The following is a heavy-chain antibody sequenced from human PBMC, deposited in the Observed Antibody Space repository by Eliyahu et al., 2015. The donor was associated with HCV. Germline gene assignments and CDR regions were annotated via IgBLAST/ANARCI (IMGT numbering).Heavy chain of an antibody. CDR2: IWYDGSKK. D-gene: IGHD2-2*01. J-gene: IGHJ4*02. V-gene: IGHV3-33*01. CDR1: GFXFSKYG. CDR3: ARCGYAPCGADY. Sequence: QVQLVESGGGVVQPGRPLRLSCAASGFXFSKYGMHWVRQAPGKGLEWVAVIWYDGSKKDYADSVKGRFTISRDNSENTLYLQMNSLRADDTAVYYCARCGYAPCGADYWGQGTLVTVSS.